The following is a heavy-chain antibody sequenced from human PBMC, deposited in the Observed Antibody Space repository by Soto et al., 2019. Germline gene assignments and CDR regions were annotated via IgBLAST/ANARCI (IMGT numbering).Heavy chain of an antibody. D-gene: IGHD3-22*01. CDR2: IVVGSGNT. CDR3: AADGRYYYDSSGYFDY. J-gene: IGHJ4*02. V-gene: IGHV1-58*01. Sequence: SVKVSCKASGFTFTSSAVQWVRQARGQRLEWIGWIVVGSGNTNYAQKFQERVTITRDMSTSTAYMELSSLRSEDTAVYYCAADGRYYYDSSGYFDYWGQGTLVTVSS. CDR1: GFTFTSSA.